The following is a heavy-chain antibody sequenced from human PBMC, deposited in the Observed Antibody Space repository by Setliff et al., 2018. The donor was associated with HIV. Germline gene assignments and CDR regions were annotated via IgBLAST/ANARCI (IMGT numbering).Heavy chain of an antibody. Sequence: TGGSLRLSCAASGFTFSSYGMHWVRQAPGKGLEWVAFIRSDGSNKYYADSVKGRFTISRDNSKNTLYLQMNSLRAEATAVYYCAKIQNPQGYYCAGHHRGWGQGTLVTVSS. V-gene: IGHV3-30*02. CDR2: IRSDGSNK. J-gene: IGHJ4*02. CDR1: GFTFSSYG. D-gene: IGHD3-10*01. CDR3: AKIQNPQGYYCAGHHRG.